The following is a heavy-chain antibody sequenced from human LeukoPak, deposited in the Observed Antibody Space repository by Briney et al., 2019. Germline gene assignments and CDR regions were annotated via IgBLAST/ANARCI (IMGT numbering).Heavy chain of an antibody. D-gene: IGHD1-26*01. V-gene: IGHV3-48*01. CDR1: GFTFSSYS. Sequence: PGGSLRLSCAASGFTFSSYSMNWVRQAPGKGLEWVSYISSSSSTIYYADSVKGRFTISRDNAKNSLYLQMNSLRAEDTAVYYCARGSLVGAIDYWGQGTLVTVSS. CDR3: ARGSLVGAIDY. J-gene: IGHJ4*02. CDR2: ISSSSSTI.